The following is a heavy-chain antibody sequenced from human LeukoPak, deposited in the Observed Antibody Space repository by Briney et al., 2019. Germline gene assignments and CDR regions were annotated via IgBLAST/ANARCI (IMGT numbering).Heavy chain of an antibody. V-gene: IGHV3-64*01. J-gene: IGHJ4*02. D-gene: IGHD3-22*01. CDR1: GFTFSSYA. CDR3: AKVERYYYDSSGYCLY. Sequence: GGSLRLSCAASGFTFSSYAMHWVRQAPGKGLEYVSAISSNGGSTYYANSVKGRFTISRDNSKNTLYLQMNSLRAEDTAVYYCAKVERYYYDSSGYCLYWGQGTLVTVSS. CDR2: ISSNGGST.